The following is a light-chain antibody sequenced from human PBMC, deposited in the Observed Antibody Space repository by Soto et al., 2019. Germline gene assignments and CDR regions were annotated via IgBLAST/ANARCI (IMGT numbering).Light chain of an antibody. V-gene: IGKV3-20*01. J-gene: IGKJ5*01. CDR3: QQYGSSPGIN. CDR1: QSVSSSY. Sequence: EIVLTQSPGTLSLSPGERATLSCRASQSVSSSYLAWYQQKPGQAPRLLIYGASGRATGIPDRFGGSGSGTDFTLTLTRLEPEDFAVYYCQQYGSSPGINFGQGTRLEIK. CDR2: GAS.